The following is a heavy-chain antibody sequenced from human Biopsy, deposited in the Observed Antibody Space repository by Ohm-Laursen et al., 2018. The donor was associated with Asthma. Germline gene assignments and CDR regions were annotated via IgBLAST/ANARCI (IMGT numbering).Heavy chain of an antibody. CDR1: GFTFSSYA. CDR3: AKDRDYDILTGPPGVDY. J-gene: IGHJ4*02. CDR2: ISGSGGST. Sequence: SLRLSCAASGFTFSSYAMSWVRQAPGKGLEWVSAISGSGGSTYYADSVKGRFTISRDNSKNTLYLQMNSLRAEGTAVYYCAKDRDYDILTGPPGVDYWGQGTLVTVSS. V-gene: IGHV3-23*01. D-gene: IGHD3-9*01.